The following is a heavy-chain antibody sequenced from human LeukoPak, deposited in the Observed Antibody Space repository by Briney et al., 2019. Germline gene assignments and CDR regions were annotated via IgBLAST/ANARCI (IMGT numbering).Heavy chain of an antibody. CDR1: GYTFTSYG. V-gene: IGHV1-18*01. Sequence: GASVKVSCKASGYTFTSYGISWVRQAPGQGVEWMGWISAYNGNTNYAQKLQGRVTMTTDTSTSTAYMELRSLRFDDTAVYYCARAVGITGTRGRWFDPWGQGTLVTVSS. J-gene: IGHJ5*02. D-gene: IGHD1-7*01. CDR3: ARAVGITGTRGRWFDP. CDR2: ISAYNGNT.